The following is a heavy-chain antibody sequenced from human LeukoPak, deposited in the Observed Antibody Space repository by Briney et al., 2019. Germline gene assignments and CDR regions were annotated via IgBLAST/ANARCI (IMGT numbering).Heavy chain of an antibody. V-gene: IGHV3-74*01. Sequence: GGSLRLSCAASGFTLSRYWMHWVRRSPGKGLVWGARINKEGSRTGYADSVKGRFTISSDKAENTLYLQLSSLRGEDRAVYYCARARPIVVVITWGQGTLVSVSS. CDR1: GFTLSRYW. J-gene: IGHJ5*02. D-gene: IGHD3-22*01. CDR2: INKEGSRT. CDR3: ARARPIVVVIT.